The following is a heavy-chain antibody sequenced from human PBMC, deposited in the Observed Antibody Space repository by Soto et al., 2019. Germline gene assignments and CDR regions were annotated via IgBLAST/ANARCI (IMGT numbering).Heavy chain of an antibody. D-gene: IGHD3-3*01. CDR1: GGSVSSGSYY. J-gene: IGHJ4*02. V-gene: IGHV4-61*01. CDR2: IYYSGST. CDR3: ARSAILSGGSYKGLIRLHYFDT. Sequence: SETLSLTCTVSGGSVSSGSYYWSWIRQPPGKGLEWIGYIYYSGSTNYNPSLKNRVTLSLDGSKNEFSLKVNSVTAADTAVYFCARSAILSGGSYKGLIRLHYFDTWGQGTLVTVSS.